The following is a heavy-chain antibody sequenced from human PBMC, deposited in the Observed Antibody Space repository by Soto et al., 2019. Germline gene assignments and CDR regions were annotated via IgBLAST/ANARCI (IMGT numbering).Heavy chain of an antibody. J-gene: IGHJ6*02. Sequence: QVQLQESGPGLVKPSETLSLTCTVSGGSISSYYWSWIRQPPGKGLEWIGYIYYSGSTNYNPSLKSRVTISGDTSKNQFSLKLSSVTAADTAVYYCARDCIHSSGYYNYYYGMDVWGQGTTVTVSS. CDR2: IYYSGST. V-gene: IGHV4-59*01. CDR1: GGSISSYY. CDR3: ARDCIHSSGYYNYYYGMDV. D-gene: IGHD3-22*01.